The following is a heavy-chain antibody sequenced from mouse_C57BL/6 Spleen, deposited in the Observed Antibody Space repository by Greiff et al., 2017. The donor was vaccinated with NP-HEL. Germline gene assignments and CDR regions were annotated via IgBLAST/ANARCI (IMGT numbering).Heavy chain of an antibody. CDR3: ARGSSSGYYFDY. J-gene: IGHJ2*01. CDR1: GYTFTSYW. CDR2: IDPSDSYT. D-gene: IGHD3-2*02. V-gene: IGHV1-69*01. Sequence: QVQLQQPGAELVMPGASVKLSCKASGYTFTSYWMHWVKQRPGQGLEWIGEIDPSDSYTNYNQKFKGKSTLTVDKSSSTAYMQLSSLTSEDSAVYYCARGSSSGYYFDYWGQGTTLTVSS.